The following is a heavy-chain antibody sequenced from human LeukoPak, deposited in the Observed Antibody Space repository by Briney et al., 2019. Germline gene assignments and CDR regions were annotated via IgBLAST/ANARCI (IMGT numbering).Heavy chain of an antibody. J-gene: IGHJ4*02. CDR2: ISGSGGST. CDR3: AKTGDSSGFYYGVDY. Sequence: GGSLRLSCVASGFTFSSYAMTWVRQAPGKGLEWVSAISGSGGSTYYADSVKGRFTISRDNSKNTLYVQMNSLRAEDTAVHYCAKTGDSSGFYYGVDYWGQGTLVTVSS. D-gene: IGHD3-22*01. CDR1: GFTFSSYA. V-gene: IGHV3-23*01.